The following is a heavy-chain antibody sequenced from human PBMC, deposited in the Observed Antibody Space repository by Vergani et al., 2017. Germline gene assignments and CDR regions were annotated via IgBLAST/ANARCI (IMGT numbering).Heavy chain of an antibody. CDR3: ARQVAVAGKWWGPYYYYGMDV. CDR2: IDPSDSYT. J-gene: IGHJ6*02. CDR1: GYSFTSYW. V-gene: IGHV5-10-1*01. D-gene: IGHD6-19*01. Sequence: EVQLVQSGAEVKKPGESLRISCKGSGYSFTSYWISWVRQMPGKGLEWMGRIDPSDSYTNYSPSFQGHVTITADKSISTAYLQWSSLKASDTAIYYCARQVAVAGKWWGPYYYYGMDVWGQG.